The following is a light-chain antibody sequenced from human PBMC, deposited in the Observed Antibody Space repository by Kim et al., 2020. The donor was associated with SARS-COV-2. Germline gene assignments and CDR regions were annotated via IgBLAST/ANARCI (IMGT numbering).Light chain of an antibody. CDR1: ISNIGAGYD. V-gene: IGLV1-40*01. CDR2: GNS. CDR3: QSYDNSLSSYV. Sequence: QSVLTQPPSVSGAPGQRVTISCTGSISNIGAGYDVHWYQQLPATAPKLLIYGNSNRPSGVPDRFSGSKSDTSASLAITGLQAEDEADYYCQSYDNSLSSYVFGSGTKVTVL. J-gene: IGLJ1*01.